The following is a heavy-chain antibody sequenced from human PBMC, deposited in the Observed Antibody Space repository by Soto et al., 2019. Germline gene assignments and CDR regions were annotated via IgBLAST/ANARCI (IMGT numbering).Heavy chain of an antibody. Sequence: EVQLVESGGGLVQPGGSLRLSCAASGFTFNSYWIHWVRQAPGKGLVWVSRINSDGSSTSYADSVKGRFTISRDNAKNTLYLQTNSLRAEDTAVYYCASSLLTPFDYWGQGTLVTVSS. CDR1: GFTFNSYW. D-gene: IGHD7-27*01. CDR3: ASSLLTPFDY. CDR2: INSDGSST. J-gene: IGHJ4*02. V-gene: IGHV3-74*01.